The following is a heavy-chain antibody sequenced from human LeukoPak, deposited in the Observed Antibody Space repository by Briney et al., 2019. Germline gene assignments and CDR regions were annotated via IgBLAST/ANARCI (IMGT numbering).Heavy chain of an antibody. D-gene: IGHD3-10*01. V-gene: IGHV3-30*04. J-gene: IGHJ4*02. CDR3: AKWYYGSGSSYYYFDN. Sequence: GGSLRLSCAASGFTFSSYAMHWVRQAPGKGLEWVAVISYDGSNKYYADSVKGRFTISRDNSKNTLYLQMNSLRAEDTAVYYCAKWYYGSGSSYYYFDNWGQGTLVTVSS. CDR1: GFTFSSYA. CDR2: ISYDGSNK.